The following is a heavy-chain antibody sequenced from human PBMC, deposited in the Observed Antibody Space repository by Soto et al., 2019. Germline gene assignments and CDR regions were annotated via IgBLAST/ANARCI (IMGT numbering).Heavy chain of an antibody. D-gene: IGHD3-10*01. CDR3: TIDVGSETPWQNY. V-gene: IGHV3-15*01. Sequence: GWFLRLSCVLPGLTLSHAWMSWIRQAPGKGLEWVGRIKTKTDGGTRDYAAPVKGRFTISRDDSKNTLYLHTNSLQTADTAVYYCTIDVGSETPWQNYWRQATLVTVTS. J-gene: IGHJ4*02. CDR2: IKTKTDGGTR. CDR1: GLTLSHAW.